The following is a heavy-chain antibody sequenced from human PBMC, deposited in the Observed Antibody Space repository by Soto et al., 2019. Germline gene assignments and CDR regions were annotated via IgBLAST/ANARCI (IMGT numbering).Heavy chain of an antibody. V-gene: IGHV3-33*01. D-gene: IGHD1-1*01. CDR1: GFTFSSYG. CDR2: IWYDGSNK. Sequence: GSLRLSCAASGFTFSSYGMHWVRQAPGKGLEWVAVIWYDGSNKYYADSVKGRFTISRDNSKNTLYLQMNGLRAEDTAVYYCARDWDNWRLYYYYGMDVWGQWTTVTVAS. J-gene: IGHJ6*02. CDR3: ARDWDNWRLYYYYGMDV.